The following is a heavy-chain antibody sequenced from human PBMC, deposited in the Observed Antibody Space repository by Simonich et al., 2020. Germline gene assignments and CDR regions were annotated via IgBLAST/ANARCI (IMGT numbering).Heavy chain of an antibody. J-gene: IGHJ3*02. D-gene: IGHD3-16*01. CDR3: ARPLGIVWAFDI. CDR2: INHSGST. CDR1: GGSFSGNY. Sequence: QVQLQQWGAGLLKPSETLSLTCAVYGGSFSGNYWSWIRQPPGKGLARIGEINHSGSTNSNPSLKSRVTISVDTSKNQFSLKLSSVTAADTAVYYWARPLGIVWAFDIWGQGTMVTVSS. V-gene: IGHV4-34*01.